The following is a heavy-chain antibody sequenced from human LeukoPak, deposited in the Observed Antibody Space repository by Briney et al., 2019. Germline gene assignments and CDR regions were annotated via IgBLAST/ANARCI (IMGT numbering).Heavy chain of an antibody. D-gene: IGHD3-22*01. J-gene: IGHJ4*02. CDR3: ARLYYHDSSGYPYFDY. CDR1: GGSISSDY. Sequence: PSETLSLTCTVSGGSISSDYWSWIRQSPGKGLEWIGYIHYSGSTSYNPSLTSRVTISVDTSKNQFSLKLSSVTAADTAVYYCARLYYHDSSGYPYFDYWGQGTLVTVSS. CDR2: IHYSGST. V-gene: IGHV4-59*01.